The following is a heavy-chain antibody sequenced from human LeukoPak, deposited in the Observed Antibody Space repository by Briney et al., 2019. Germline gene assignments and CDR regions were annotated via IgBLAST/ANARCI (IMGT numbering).Heavy chain of an antibody. V-gene: IGHV4-31*03. J-gene: IGHJ4*02. CDR1: GGSISSGGYF. D-gene: IGHD2-15*01. CDR3: ASGSGGSYYFDY. Sequence: SETLSLTCTVSGGSISSGGYFWGWIRQHPVTGLEWIGYIFYSGSTYYNPSLKSRVTILVDTSKNQFSLKLSSVTAADTAVYYCASGSGGSYYFDYWGQGTLVTFSS. CDR2: IFYSGST.